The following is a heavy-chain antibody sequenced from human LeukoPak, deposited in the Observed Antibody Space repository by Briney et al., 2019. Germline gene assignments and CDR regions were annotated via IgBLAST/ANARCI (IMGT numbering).Heavy chain of an antibody. CDR1: VGSISSYY. J-gene: IGHJ4*02. V-gene: IGHV4-59*01. Sequence: SETLSLTCAVSVGSISSYYWSWIRQPPGKGLEWIGYLYYSGSTNYNPSLKSRVTISIDTSKNQFSLKLSSVTAADTAMYYCASNYGSGFDYWGQGTLATVSS. CDR2: LYYSGST. D-gene: IGHD3-10*01. CDR3: ASNYGSGFDY.